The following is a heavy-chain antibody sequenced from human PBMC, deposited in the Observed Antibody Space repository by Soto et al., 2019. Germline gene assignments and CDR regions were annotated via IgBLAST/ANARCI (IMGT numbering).Heavy chain of an antibody. CDR1: TSTFSNYA. CDR3: AISKDRGGRTTFIY. Sequence: GGSLRLSCAASTSTFSNYAMTWVRQAPGKGLKWVSAISRSRSSTHYADSVKGRFTISRDNAENSRSLQMNSLRAQETALYYCAISKDRGGRTTFIYWGQGTQVTVSS. CDR2: ISRSRSST. V-gene: IGHV3-23*01. J-gene: IGHJ4*02. D-gene: IGHD3-16*01.